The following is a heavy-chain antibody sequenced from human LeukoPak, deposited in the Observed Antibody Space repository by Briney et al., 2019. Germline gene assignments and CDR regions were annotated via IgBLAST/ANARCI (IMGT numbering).Heavy chain of an antibody. Sequence: GGSLRLSCAVSGFTFSSYAMHWVRQAPGKGLEWVAVISYDGSNKYYADSVKGRFTISRDNSKNTLYLQMNSLRAEDTAVYYCARDRPYYDFWSGYYGTTSLSFDYWGQGTLVTVSS. CDR2: ISYDGSNK. D-gene: IGHD3-3*01. V-gene: IGHV3-30-3*01. CDR3: ARDRPYYDFWSGYYGTTSLSFDY. J-gene: IGHJ4*02. CDR1: GFTFSSYA.